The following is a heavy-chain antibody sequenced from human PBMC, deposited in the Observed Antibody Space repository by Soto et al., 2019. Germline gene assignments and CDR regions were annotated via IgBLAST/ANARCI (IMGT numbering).Heavy chain of an antibody. CDR2: IYYSGST. Sequence: SETLSLTCTVSGGSISSGDYYWSWIRQPPGKGLEWIGYIYYSGSTFYNPSLKSRLTISVDTSKNQFSLKLSSVTAADTAVYYCARAWGYAFDFWGQGTMVTVSS. V-gene: IGHV4-30-4*01. CDR1: GGSISSGDYY. D-gene: IGHD7-27*01. J-gene: IGHJ3*01. CDR3: ARAWGYAFDF.